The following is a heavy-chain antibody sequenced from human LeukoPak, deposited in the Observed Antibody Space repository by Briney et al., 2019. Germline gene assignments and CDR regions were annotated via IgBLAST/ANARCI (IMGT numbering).Heavy chain of an antibody. Sequence: QPGXSLXLSCAASGFIFSSYAMSWVRQAPGKGLEWVSAIVGSGGNIYYADSVKGRFTISRDNFKSTLYLQMNSLRAEDTAVYYCAKGLTWDSTSCSDWGQGTLVTVSS. V-gene: IGHV3-23*01. CDR3: AKGLTWDSTSCSD. J-gene: IGHJ4*02. D-gene: IGHD2-2*01. CDR2: IVGSGGNI. CDR1: GFIFSSYA.